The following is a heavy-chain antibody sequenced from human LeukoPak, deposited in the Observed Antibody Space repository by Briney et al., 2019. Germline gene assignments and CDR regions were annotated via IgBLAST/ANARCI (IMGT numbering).Heavy chain of an antibody. Sequence: GASVKVSCKASGYTFTSYYMHWVRQAPGQGLEWMEIINPSGGSTTYAQKFQGRVTMTRDTSTSTVYMELRSLRSVDTAVYYCARDRNGDQRANAFDIWGQGTMVTVSS. CDR3: ARDRNGDQRANAFDI. CDR1: GYTFTSYY. V-gene: IGHV1-46*01. CDR2: INPSGGST. D-gene: IGHD2-21*02. J-gene: IGHJ3*02.